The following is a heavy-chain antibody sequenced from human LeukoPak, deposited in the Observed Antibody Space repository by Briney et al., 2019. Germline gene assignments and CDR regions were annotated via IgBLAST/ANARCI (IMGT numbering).Heavy chain of an antibody. CDR3: ARGFLSLDY. CDR1: GGSFSGYY. V-gene: IGHV4-34*01. CDR2: INHSGST. D-gene: IGHD5/OR15-5a*01. J-gene: IGHJ4*02. Sequence: PSETLSLTCAVYGGSFSGYYWSWIRQPPGKGLEWIGEINHSGSTNYNPSLKSRVTISVDTSKNQFSLKLSSVTAADTAVYYRARGFLSLDYWGQGTLVTVSS.